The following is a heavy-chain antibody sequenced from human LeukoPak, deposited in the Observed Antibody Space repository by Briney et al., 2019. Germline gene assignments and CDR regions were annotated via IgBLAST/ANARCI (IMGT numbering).Heavy chain of an antibody. Sequence: SETLSLTCAVYGGSFSGYYWSWIRQPPGKGLEWIGEINHSGSTNYNPPLKSRVTISVDTSKNQFSLKLSSVTAADTAVYYCARGRKGLYGSGMPFGYWGQGTLVTVSS. V-gene: IGHV4-34*01. CDR1: GGSFSGYY. CDR3: ARGRKGLYGSGMPFGY. J-gene: IGHJ4*02. CDR2: INHSGST. D-gene: IGHD3-10*01.